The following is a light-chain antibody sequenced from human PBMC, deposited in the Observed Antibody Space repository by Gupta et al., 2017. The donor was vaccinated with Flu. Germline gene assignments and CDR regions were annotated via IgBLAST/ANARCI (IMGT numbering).Light chain of an antibody. CDR2: GAS. CDR3: QQYGGSPRT. V-gene: IGKV3-20*01. CDR1: RNLTSRF. Sequence: GTLPVSPGQRATPSCWTSRNLTSRFIAGYQQKSGEAPRLLSDGASNRATGIPDRCTGSGSGTKFTLTITRLEPEDFAVDHCQQYGGSPRTCGQGTKVEIK. J-gene: IGKJ1*01.